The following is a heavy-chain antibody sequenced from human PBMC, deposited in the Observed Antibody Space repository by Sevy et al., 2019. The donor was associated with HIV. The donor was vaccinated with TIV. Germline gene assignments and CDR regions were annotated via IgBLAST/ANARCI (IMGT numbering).Heavy chain of an antibody. V-gene: IGHV3-30*02. Sequence: GGSLRLSCAASGFTFSSYGMHWVRQAPGKGLEWVAFIRYDGSNKYYADSVKGRFTISRDNSMNTLYLQMNSLRAEDTAVYYCAKALGYSSSSSYFVDYWGQGTLVTVSS. CDR3: AKALGYSSSSSYFVDY. CDR2: IRYDGSNK. CDR1: GFTFSSYG. D-gene: IGHD6-6*01. J-gene: IGHJ4*02.